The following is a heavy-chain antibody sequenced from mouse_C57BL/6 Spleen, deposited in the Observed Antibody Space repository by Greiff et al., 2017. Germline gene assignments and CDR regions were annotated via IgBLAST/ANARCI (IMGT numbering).Heavy chain of an antibody. J-gene: IGHJ2*01. CDR1: GYSITSGYY. CDR2: ISYDGSN. V-gene: IGHV3-6*01. Sequence: VQLKESGPGLVKPSQSLSLTCSVTGYSITSGYYWNWIRQFPGNKLEWMGYISYDGSNNYNPSLKNRISITRDTSTNQFFLRLNSVTTEDTATYYCAREGYYFDYWGQGTTLTVSS. CDR3: AREGYYFDY.